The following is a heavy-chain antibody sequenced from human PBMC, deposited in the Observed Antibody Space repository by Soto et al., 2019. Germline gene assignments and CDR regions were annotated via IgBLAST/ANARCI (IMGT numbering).Heavy chain of an antibody. V-gene: IGHV4-30-2*01. CDR2: IYHSGST. CDR1: GGSISSGGYS. Sequence: TLSLTCAVSGGSISSGGYSWSWIRQPPGKGLEWIGYIYHSGSTYYNPSLKSRVTISRDNSKNTLYLQMSSLRAEDTAVYYCARVHSSSYHYFDYWGQGTLVTVSS. CDR3: ARVHSSSYHYFDY. D-gene: IGHD6-13*01. J-gene: IGHJ4*02.